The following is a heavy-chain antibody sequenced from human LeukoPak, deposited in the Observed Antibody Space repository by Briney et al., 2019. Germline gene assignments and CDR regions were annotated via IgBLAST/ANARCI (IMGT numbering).Heavy chain of an antibody. V-gene: IGHV4-38-2*02. Sequence: SETLSLTCTVSTYSISNGDYWGWIRQPPGKGLEWIGSIYYSGSSYYNPSLKSRVTISVDTSKNQFSLKLSSVTAADTAVYYCVVMPGYWDQGTLVTVSS. CDR3: VVMPGY. CDR1: TYSISNGDY. D-gene: IGHD3-16*01. J-gene: IGHJ4*02. CDR2: IYYSGSS.